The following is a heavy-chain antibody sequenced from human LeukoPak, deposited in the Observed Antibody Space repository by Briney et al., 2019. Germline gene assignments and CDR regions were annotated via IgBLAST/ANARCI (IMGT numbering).Heavy chain of an antibody. Sequence: SETLSLTCTVSGGSISSYYWSWVRQPPGKGLEWIGYIYYSGSTYYNPSLKRRVTISVDTSKNQFSLKLSSVTAADTAVYYCARLYDSSGYYYVGDYGMDVWGQGTTVTVSS. V-gene: IGHV4-59*12. J-gene: IGHJ6*02. CDR2: IYYSGST. D-gene: IGHD3-22*01. CDR1: GGSISSYY. CDR3: ARLYDSSGYYYVGDYGMDV.